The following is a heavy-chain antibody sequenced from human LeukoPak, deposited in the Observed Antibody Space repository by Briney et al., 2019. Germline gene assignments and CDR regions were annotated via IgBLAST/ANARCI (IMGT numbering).Heavy chain of an antibody. CDR3: ARDDGDGYNYGFDY. V-gene: IGHV3-21*01. D-gene: IGHD5-24*01. J-gene: IGHJ4*02. Sequence: PGGSLRLSCAASGFTFSSYSMNWVRQAPGKGLEWVSSISSSSSYIYYADSVKGRFTISRDNARNSLYLQVNSLRAEDTAVYYCARDDGDGYNYGFDYWGQGTLVTVSS. CDR1: GFTFSSYS. CDR2: ISSSSSYI.